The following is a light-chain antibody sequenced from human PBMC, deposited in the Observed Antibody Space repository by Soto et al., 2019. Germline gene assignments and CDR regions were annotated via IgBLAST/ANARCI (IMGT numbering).Light chain of an antibody. CDR2: GNS. V-gene: IGLV1-40*01. CDR1: SSNIGAGYE. Sequence: QSVLTQPPSVSGAPGHRVTFSCTGSSSNIGAGYEVHWYQQLPGTAPKLLIYGNSNRPSGVPDRFSGSKTGTSASLAITGLQAEDEADYYCQPYDSSLSGSEVFGGGTKLTVL. J-gene: IGLJ2*01. CDR3: QPYDSSLSGSEV.